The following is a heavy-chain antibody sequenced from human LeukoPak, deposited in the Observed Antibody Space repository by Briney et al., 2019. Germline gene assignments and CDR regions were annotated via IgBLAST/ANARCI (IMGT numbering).Heavy chain of an antibody. CDR3: ARLRYGDYEGGIFDY. Sequence: GESLKISCKGSGYSFTNYWIGWVRQMPGKGLEWMGIIYPGDSDTRYSPSFQGQVTISADKSISTAYLQWSSLKASDTAMYYCARLRYGDYEGGIFDYWGQGTLVTVSS. V-gene: IGHV5-51*01. CDR1: GYSFTNYW. D-gene: IGHD4-17*01. CDR2: IYPGDSDT. J-gene: IGHJ4*02.